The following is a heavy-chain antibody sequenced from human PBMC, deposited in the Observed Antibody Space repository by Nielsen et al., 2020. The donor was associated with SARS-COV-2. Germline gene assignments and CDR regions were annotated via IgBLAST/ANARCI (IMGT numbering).Heavy chain of an antibody. CDR2: IYYSGST. D-gene: IGHD3-16*02. Sequence: PGKGLEWIGYIYYSGSTNYNPSLKSRVTISLDSSKNQFSLKLKSVTAADTAVYYCARSPNYVWGSYRRNGPCWFDPWGQGTLVTVSS. V-gene: IGHV4-59*13. CDR3: ARSPNYVWGSYRRNGPCWFDP. J-gene: IGHJ5*02.